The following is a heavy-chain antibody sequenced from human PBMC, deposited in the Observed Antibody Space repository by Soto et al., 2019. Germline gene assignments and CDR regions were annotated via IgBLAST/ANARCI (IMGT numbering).Heavy chain of an antibody. CDR3: ARTESGYSYGFADV. D-gene: IGHD5-18*01. CDR2: IDPSDSYT. V-gene: IGHV5-10-1*01. J-gene: IGHJ6*02. Sequence: LGESLKISCKGSGYSFTSYWITWVRQMPGKGLEWMGRIDPSDSYTNYSPSFQGHVTISADKSINTAYLQWSSLKASDTAMYYCARTESGYSYGFADVWGQGTTVTVSS. CDR1: GYSFTSYW.